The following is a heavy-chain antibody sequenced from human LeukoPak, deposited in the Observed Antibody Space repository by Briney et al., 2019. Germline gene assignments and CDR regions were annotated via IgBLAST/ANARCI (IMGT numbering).Heavy chain of an antibody. J-gene: IGHJ4*02. CDR3: ARRLGVMNPFDY. CDR2: IYYSGST. V-gene: IGHV4-59*08. Sequence: SETLSLTCTVSDGSISSYYWSWIRQPPGKGLEWIGYIYYSGSTNYNPSVKSRVTISADTSKNQFSLKLSSVTAADTAVYYCARRLGVMNPFDYWGQGTLVTVSS. D-gene: IGHD3-22*01. CDR1: DGSISSYY.